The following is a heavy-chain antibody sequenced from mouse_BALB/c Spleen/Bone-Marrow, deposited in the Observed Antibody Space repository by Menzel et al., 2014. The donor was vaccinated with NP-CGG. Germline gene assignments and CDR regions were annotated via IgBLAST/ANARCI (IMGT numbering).Heavy chain of an antibody. V-gene: IGHV1-53*01. CDR3: IRSAGTGFAY. Sequence: VQLQQSGTELVKPGASVKLSCKASGYTFTSCYMFWVKQRPGQGLEWIGEINPSNGGTVFNEKFKSKVTLTVDKSSSTAYIQLSGLTSEDSAVYYCIRSAGTGFAYWGQGTLVTVS. CDR2: INPSNGGT. CDR1: GYTFTSCY. D-gene: IGHD3-3*01. J-gene: IGHJ3*01.